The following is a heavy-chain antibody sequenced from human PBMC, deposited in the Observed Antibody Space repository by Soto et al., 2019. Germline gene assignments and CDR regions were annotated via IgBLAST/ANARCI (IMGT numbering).Heavy chain of an antibody. Sequence: EVQLVECGGGLVQPGGSLRLSCAASGFTFSSYSMNWVRQAPGKGLEWVSYISSSSSTIYYADSVKGRFTISRNNAKNSLYLQMNSLRAEDTAVYHCARDSGPNSRWGQGTLVTVSS. J-gene: IGHJ4*02. CDR1: GFTFSSYS. V-gene: IGHV3-48*01. CDR3: ARDSGPNSR. CDR2: ISSSSSTI. D-gene: IGHD1-26*01.